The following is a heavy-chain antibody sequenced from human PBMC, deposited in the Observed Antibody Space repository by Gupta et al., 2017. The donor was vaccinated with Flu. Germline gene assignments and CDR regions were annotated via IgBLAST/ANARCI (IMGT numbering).Heavy chain of an antibody. CDR1: A. J-gene: IGHJ3*01. CDR3: ASDNPPLR. CDR2: ITWNSGNI. V-gene: IGHV3-9*01. Sequence: AMHWVRQAPGKGLEWVSRITWNSGNIGYADSVKGRFTISRDNAKNSLYLQMNSLRPEDTALYYCASDNPPLRWGQGTMVTVSS.